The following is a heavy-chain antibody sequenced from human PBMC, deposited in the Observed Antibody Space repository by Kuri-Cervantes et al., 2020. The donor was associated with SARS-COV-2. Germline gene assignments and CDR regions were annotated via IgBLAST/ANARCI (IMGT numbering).Heavy chain of an antibody. CDR1: GGSISSYY. CDR2: IYYSGST. J-gene: IGHJ4*02. Sequence: SETLSLTCTVSGGSISSYYWSWIRQPPGKGLEWIGYIYYSGSTNYNPSLKSRVTISVDTSKHQFSLKLSSVTAADTAVYYCARTASTVTTNPYRYYFDYWGQGTLVTVSS. D-gene: IGHD4-11*01. CDR3: ARTASTVTTNPYRYYFDY. V-gene: IGHV4-59*12.